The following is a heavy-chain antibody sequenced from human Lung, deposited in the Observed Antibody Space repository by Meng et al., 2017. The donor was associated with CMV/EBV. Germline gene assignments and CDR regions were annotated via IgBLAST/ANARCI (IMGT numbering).Heavy chain of an antibody. V-gene: IGHV4-30-4*01. J-gene: IGHJ4*02. Sequence: QVRLKERGPGLVKPSQTLSLTCTVSGGSISSGDYYWSWIRQPPGKGLEWIGYIYYSGSTYYNPSLKSRVTISVDTSKNQFSLKLSSVTAADTAVYYCARDRTTGRYFDYWGQGTLVTVSS. CDR3: ARDRTTGRYFDY. CDR1: GGSISSGDYY. D-gene: IGHD4-11*01. CDR2: IYYSGST.